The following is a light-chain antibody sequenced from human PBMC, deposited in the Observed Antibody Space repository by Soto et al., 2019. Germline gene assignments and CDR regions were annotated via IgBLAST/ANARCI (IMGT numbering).Light chain of an antibody. J-gene: IGLJ1*01. CDR3: SSNKGNNTRV. Sequence: QSVLTQPASVSGSPGQSIAISCTGTSSDVGGYNYVSWYQQHPGKAPKLMIHEVSNRPSGVSDRFSGSKSGNTASLTISGLQADDEADYYCSSNKGNNTRVFGTGTKVTAL. CDR2: EVS. CDR1: SSDVGGYNY. V-gene: IGLV2-14*01.